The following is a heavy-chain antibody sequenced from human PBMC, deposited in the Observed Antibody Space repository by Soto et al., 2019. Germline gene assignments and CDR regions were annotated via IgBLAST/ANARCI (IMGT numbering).Heavy chain of an antibody. CDR2: INPYNAHV. CDR3: ARDRVAGIWGDAFDS. J-gene: IGHJ3*02. CDR1: GYTFTNHG. V-gene: IGHV1-18*04. Sequence: QVQLVQSGAEVKKPGASVKVSCKTSGYTFTNHGINWVRQAPGQGLEWMGWINPYNAHVNYAQKLQSRVTMTTDTSTSTAYMARRRLTSADTAVYYWARDRVAGIWGDAFDSWCQGTMVTVSS. D-gene: IGHD3-16*01.